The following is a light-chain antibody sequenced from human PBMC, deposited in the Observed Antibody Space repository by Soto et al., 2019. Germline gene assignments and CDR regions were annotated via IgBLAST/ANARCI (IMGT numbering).Light chain of an antibody. V-gene: IGLV2-14*01. CDR3: SSSTSSSTLVV. Sequence: QSALTQPASVSGSPGQSITISCTGTSSDVGGYNDVSWYQQHPGKAPKLMIYEVSNRPSGVSNRFSGSKSGNTASLPISGLQAEDEADYYCSSSTSSSTLVVFGGGTKVTVL. CDR1: SSDVGGYND. J-gene: IGLJ2*01. CDR2: EVS.